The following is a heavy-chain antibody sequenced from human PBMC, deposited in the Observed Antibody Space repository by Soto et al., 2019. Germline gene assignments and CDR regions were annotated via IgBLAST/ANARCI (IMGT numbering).Heavy chain of an antibody. CDR1: GFTFSSYA. Sequence: GGSLRLSCAASGFTFSSYAMSWVRQAPGKGLGWVSAISGSGGSTYYADSVKGRFTISRDNSKNTLYLQMNSLRAEDTAVYYCAKNPLSPIVVVPAAIGYFYNWGLGTLVTVSS. CDR3: AKNPLSPIVVVPAAIGYFYN. CDR2: ISGSGGST. V-gene: IGHV3-23*01. J-gene: IGHJ4*02. D-gene: IGHD2-2*02.